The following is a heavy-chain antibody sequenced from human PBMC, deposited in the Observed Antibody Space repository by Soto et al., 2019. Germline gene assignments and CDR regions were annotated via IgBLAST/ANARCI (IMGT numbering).Heavy chain of an antibody. CDR1: GFTFSSYA. J-gene: IGHJ4*02. CDR3: APKGDILLVVTDFDY. V-gene: IGHV3-23*01. Sequence: PGGSLRLSCAASGFTFSSYALSWVRQAPGKGLEWVSAISGSGGSTYYADSVKGRFTISRDNSKNTVYLEMNGLRAEDTAVYYCAPKGDILLVVTDFDYWGQGTLVTVSS. CDR2: ISGSGGST. D-gene: IGHD2-15*01.